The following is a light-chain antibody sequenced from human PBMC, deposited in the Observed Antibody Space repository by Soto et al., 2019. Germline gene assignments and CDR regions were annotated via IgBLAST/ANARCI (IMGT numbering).Light chain of an antibody. J-gene: IGKJ1*01. CDR2: GAS. CDR1: QSVATN. V-gene: IGKV3-15*01. CDR3: QQYNIWPWT. Sequence: EIVMTQSPATLSVSPGERATLSCRASQSVATNLAWYQQKPGQPPRLLIYGASTRATGIPARFSGSGSGTEFTLTISSLQSVDFAVYSCQQYNIWPWTFGQGTKVDI.